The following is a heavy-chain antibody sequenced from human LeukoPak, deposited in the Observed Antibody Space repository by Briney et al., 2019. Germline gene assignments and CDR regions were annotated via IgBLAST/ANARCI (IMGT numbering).Heavy chain of an antibody. J-gene: IGHJ4*02. D-gene: IGHD6-19*01. CDR1: GYTFTGYY. V-gene: IGHV1-2*06. CDR2: INPNSGGT. CDR3: AKTGIAVAGTVY. Sequence: ASVKVSCKASGYTFTGYYMHWVRQAPGQGLEWMGRINPNSGGTNYAQKFQGRVTMTRDTSISTAYMELSRLRSDDAAVYSCAKTGIAVAGTVYWGQGAIVAVSS.